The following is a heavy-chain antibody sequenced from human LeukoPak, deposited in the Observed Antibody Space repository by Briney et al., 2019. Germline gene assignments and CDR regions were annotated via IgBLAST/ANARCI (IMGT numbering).Heavy chain of an antibody. D-gene: IGHD1-26*01. CDR3: GALFAPPEFNRIVGATTTGY. Sequence: ASVKVSCKASGGTFSSYAISWVRQAPGQGLEWMGGIIPIFGTANYAQKFQGRVTITADESTSTAYMELSSLRSEDTAVYYCGALFAPPEFNRIVGATTTGYWGQGTLVTVSS. V-gene: IGHV1-69*13. CDR2: IIPIFGTA. CDR1: GGTFSSYA. J-gene: IGHJ4*02.